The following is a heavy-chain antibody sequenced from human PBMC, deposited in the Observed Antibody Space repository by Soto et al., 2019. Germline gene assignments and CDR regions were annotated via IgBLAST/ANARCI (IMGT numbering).Heavy chain of an antibody. CDR2: IKQDGGEK. Sequence: EVQLVESGGGLVQPGGSLKLSCGASGFTFSTYWMSWVRKAPGKGLEWVANIKQDGGEKYYVDSVRGRFTPARDNAKNSLYLRMNSLRAEDTAVYYCARDRPGGYTSGWYSGASPYYFDSWGQGTLVTVSS. CDR1: GFTFSTYW. V-gene: IGHV3-7*01. CDR3: ARDRPGGYTSGWYSGASPYYFDS. J-gene: IGHJ4*02. D-gene: IGHD6-19*01.